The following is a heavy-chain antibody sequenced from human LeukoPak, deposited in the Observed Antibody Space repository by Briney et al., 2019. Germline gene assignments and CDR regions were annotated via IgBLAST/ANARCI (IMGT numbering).Heavy chain of an antibody. J-gene: IGHJ4*02. CDR1: GNYW. Sequence: GGSLRLSCAASGNYWMHWVRQAPGKGLVWASHINSDGSWTSYADSVKGRFTISKDNAKNTVYLQMNSLRAEDTVVYYCVSFYETYWGRGTLVTVSS. V-gene: IGHV3-74*01. CDR2: INSDGSWT. CDR3: VSFYETY. D-gene: IGHD2/OR15-2a*01.